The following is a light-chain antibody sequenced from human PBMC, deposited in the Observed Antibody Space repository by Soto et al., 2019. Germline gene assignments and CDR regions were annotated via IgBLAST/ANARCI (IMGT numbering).Light chain of an antibody. Sequence: IQMTQSPSSLSASVGDRVTITCRAGQTVSRYLTWYQQKPGQAPNLLIFDVSNLQSGVPSRFSGSGSGTEFTLTISRLQPDDFATYYCQQSYSTTFTFGPGTKVEIK. CDR2: DVS. CDR1: QTVSRY. V-gene: IGKV1-39*01. J-gene: IGKJ3*01. CDR3: QQSYSTTFT.